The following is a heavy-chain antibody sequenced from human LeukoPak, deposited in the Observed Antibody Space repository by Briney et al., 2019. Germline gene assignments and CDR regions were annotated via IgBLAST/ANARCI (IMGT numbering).Heavy chain of an antibody. J-gene: IGHJ4*02. CDR3: ARGAIFGVAPFDY. D-gene: IGHD3-3*01. CDR2: IKQDGSEK. CDR1: GFTFSSYW. Sequence: PGGSLRLSCAASGFTFSSYWMSWVRQAPGKGLGWVANIKQDGSEKYYVDSVKGRFTISRDNAKNSLYLQMSSLGAEDTAVYYCARGAIFGVAPFDYWGQGTLVTVSS. V-gene: IGHV3-7*05.